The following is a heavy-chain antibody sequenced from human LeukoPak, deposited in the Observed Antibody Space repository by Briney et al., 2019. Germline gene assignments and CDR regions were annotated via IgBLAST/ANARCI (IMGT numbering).Heavy chain of an antibody. V-gene: IGHV4-4*07. J-gene: IGHJ5*02. CDR3: ARERGDPRGLDP. CDR2: INTSGST. Sequence: SETLSLTCTVSGGSISSYYWTWIRQSAGKGLEWIGRINTSGSTNYNPSLRRRVTMSVNTFKNQLSLNRTAVTAADTAVYACARERGDPRGLDPWGQETLVTVSS. D-gene: IGHD3-16*01. CDR1: GGSISSYY.